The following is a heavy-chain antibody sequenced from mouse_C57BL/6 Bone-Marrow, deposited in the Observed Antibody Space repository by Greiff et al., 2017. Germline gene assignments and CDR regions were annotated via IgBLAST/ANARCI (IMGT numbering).Heavy chain of an antibody. Sequence: VQLQQSGAELVRPGSSVKMSCKTSGYTFTSYGINWVKQRPGQGLAWIGYIYIGNGYTEYNEKFKGKATLTSAPSSSTASLQLSSLTSEDSAIYFCSKLDTEGGGDYWGQGTSVTVSS. CDR2: IYIGNGYT. D-gene: IGHD1-1*01. CDR3: SKLDTEGGGDY. CDR1: GYTFTSYG. J-gene: IGHJ4*01. V-gene: IGHV1-58*01.